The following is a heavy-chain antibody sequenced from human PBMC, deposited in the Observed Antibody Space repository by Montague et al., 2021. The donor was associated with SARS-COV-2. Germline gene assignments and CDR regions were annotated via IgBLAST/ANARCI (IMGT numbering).Heavy chain of an antibody. D-gene: IGHD3-3*01. CDR3: ARGQVTIFAVLIMLPAAGAIDM. CDR2: IYHTGNT. Sequence: SETLSLTCTVSGGSISGSPYYWGWIRQPPGKGLEWIASIYHTGNTYYNPSLRSRVTISVDTSKNQFSLRLSSVTAADTAVYYCARGQVTIFAVLIMLPAAGAIDMWGQGTKVTVSS. V-gene: IGHV4-39*07. CDR1: GGSISGSPYY. J-gene: IGHJ3*02.